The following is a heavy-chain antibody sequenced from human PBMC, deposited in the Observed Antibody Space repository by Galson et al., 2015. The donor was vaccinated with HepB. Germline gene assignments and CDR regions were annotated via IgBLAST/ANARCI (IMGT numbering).Heavy chain of an antibody. Sequence: TLSLTCTVSGGSISSGDYYWSWIRQPPGKGLEWIGYIYYSGSTYYNPSLKSRVTISVDTSKNQFSLKLSSVTAADTAVYYCTREAPDYGGNSGTDAFDIWGQGTMVTVSS. V-gene: IGHV4-30-4*01. CDR2: IYYSGST. D-gene: IGHD4-23*01. CDR3: TREAPDYGGNSGTDAFDI. CDR1: GGSISSGDYY. J-gene: IGHJ3*02.